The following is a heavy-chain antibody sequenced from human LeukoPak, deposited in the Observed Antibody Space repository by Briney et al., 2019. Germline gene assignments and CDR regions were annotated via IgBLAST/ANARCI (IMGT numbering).Heavy chain of an antibody. J-gene: IGHJ3*02. V-gene: IGHV4-61*02. CDR1: GGSISSGSYY. CDR2: IYTSGST. D-gene: IGHD3-22*01. CDR3: ASIDQGYYDSSGYLDAFDI. Sequence: PSETLSLTCTVSGGSISSGSYYWSWIRQPAGKGLEWIGRIYTSGSTNYNPSLKSRVTISVDTSKNQFSLKLSSVIAADTAVYYCASIDQGYYDSSGYLDAFDIWGQGTMVTVSS.